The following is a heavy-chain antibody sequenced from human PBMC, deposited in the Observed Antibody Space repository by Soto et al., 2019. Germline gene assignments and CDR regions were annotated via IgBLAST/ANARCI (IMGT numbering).Heavy chain of an antibody. CDR3: ARAPPPQVGAVDY. Sequence: EVQLVESGGGLVQPGGSLRLSCAASGFTFSSYWMSWVRQAPGKGLEWVANIKQDGSEKYYVDSVKGRFTISRDNAKNSLYLQMNRLRAEDTAVYYCARAPPPQVGAVDYWGQGNLVTVSS. CDR1: GFTFSSYW. J-gene: IGHJ4*02. CDR2: IKQDGSEK. V-gene: IGHV3-7*01. D-gene: IGHD1-26*01.